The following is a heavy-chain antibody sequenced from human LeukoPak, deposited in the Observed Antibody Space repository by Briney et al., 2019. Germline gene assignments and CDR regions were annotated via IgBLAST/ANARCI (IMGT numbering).Heavy chain of an antibody. Sequence: PGGSLRLSCAASGFTFSSYSMNWVRQAPGKGLEWVSYISSSSSTIYYADSVKGRFTISRDNAKNSLYLQMNSLRAEDTAVYYCARDPRNTYDSSGYYLEYYFDYWGQGTLVTVPS. CDR1: GFTFSSYS. J-gene: IGHJ4*02. CDR3: ARDPRNTYDSSGYYLEYYFDY. CDR2: ISSSSSTI. V-gene: IGHV3-48*04. D-gene: IGHD3-22*01.